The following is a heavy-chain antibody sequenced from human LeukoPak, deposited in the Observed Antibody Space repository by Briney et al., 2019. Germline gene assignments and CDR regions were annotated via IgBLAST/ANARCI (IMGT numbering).Heavy chain of an antibody. CDR1: GGSFSGYY. D-gene: IGHD6-19*01. CDR2: INHSGST. J-gene: IGHJ4*02. CDR3: ARLSSGWYGGFIDY. V-gene: IGHV4-34*01. Sequence: PSETLSLTCAVYGGSFSGYYWSWIRQPPGKGLEWIGEINHSGSTNYNPSLKSRVTISVDTSKNQFSLKLSSVTAADTAVYYCARLSSGWYGGFIDYWGQGTLVTVSS.